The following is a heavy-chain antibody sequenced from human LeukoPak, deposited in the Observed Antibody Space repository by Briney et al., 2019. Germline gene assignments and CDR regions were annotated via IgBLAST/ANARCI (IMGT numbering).Heavy chain of an antibody. Sequence: GESLKISCKGSEDSFTSHWIGWVRPMPGKGLEWMGIIHPGDSNTRYSPSFQGQVTISADKSISTAYLQWSSLKASDTAMYYCARPTRYNNNWGQGTLVTVSS. CDR2: IHPGDSNT. CDR3: ARPTRYNNN. V-gene: IGHV5-51*01. D-gene: IGHD1-14*01. J-gene: IGHJ4*02. CDR1: EDSFTSHW.